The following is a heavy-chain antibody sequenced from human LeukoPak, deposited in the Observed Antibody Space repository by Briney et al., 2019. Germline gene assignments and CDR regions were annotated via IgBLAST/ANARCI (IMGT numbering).Heavy chain of an antibody. D-gene: IGHD5-24*01. Sequence: SETLSLTCAVSGGSISSYYWSWIRPPPGKGLEWIGDIYYSGSTNYTPPLKSRVTLSVDTSKNQFSLKLSALPAPGTRVCMCAGGYNYGYFDYWGQGTLVTVSS. CDR2: IYYSGST. V-gene: IGHV4-59*01. CDR1: GGSISSYY. J-gene: IGHJ4*02. CDR3: AGGYNYGYFDY.